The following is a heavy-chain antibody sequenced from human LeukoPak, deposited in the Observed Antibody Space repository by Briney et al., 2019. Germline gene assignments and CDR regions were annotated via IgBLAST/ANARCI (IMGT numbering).Heavy chain of an antibody. CDR3: ARGGGSYPYAFDI. Sequence: SETLSLTCTVPGGSVSSGSYYWSWIRQPPGKGLEWIGYIYYSGSTNYNPSLKSRVTISVDTSKNQFSLKLSSVTAADTAVYYCARGGGSYPYAFDIWGQGTMVTVSS. CDR2: IYYSGST. D-gene: IGHD1-26*01. V-gene: IGHV4-61*01. CDR1: GGSVSSGSYY. J-gene: IGHJ3*02.